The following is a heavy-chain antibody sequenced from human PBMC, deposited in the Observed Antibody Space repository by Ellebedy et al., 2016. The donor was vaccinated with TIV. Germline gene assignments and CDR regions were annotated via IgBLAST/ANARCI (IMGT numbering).Heavy chain of an antibody. CDR3: AHGGRDGDLTWYFDL. CDR1: GFSLSTRGVG. D-gene: IGHD4-17*01. CDR2: IYWDDDT. V-gene: IGHV2-5*02. J-gene: IGHJ2*01. Sequence: SGPTLVKPTQTLTLPCTFSGFSLSTRGVGVGWIRQPPGKALEWLALIYWDDDTRDSPSLKSRLTITKDTSKNQVVLTMTNMDPVDTATDYWAHGGRDGDLTWYFDLWGRGTLVTVSS.